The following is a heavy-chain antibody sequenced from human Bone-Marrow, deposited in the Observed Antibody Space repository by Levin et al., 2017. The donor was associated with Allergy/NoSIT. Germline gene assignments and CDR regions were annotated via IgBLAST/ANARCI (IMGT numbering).Heavy chain of an antibody. D-gene: IGHD5-24*01. Sequence: SQTLSLTCTVSGGSISTYFWNWIRQPPGKGLEWIGFISYSGSTNYNPSLKSRLTISLDTSRDQFSLKLNSVTAADTAVYYCARDRDGYNHWFDPWGQGTLVTVSS. CDR1: GGSISTYF. CDR3: ARDRDGYNHWFDP. V-gene: IGHV4-59*01. CDR2: ISYSGST. J-gene: IGHJ5*02.